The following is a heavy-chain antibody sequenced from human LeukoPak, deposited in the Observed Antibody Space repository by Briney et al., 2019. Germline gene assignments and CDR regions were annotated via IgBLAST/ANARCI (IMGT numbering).Heavy chain of an antibody. V-gene: IGHV3-66*01. CDR2: ISSAGGT. J-gene: IGHJ4*02. CDR1: GFSVSNNY. CDR3: ARVAYTSSGGERYYFDY. Sequence: GGSLRLSCVTSGFSVSNNYMSWVRQAPGKGLEWVSVISSAGGTYYADSVKARFTISRDISKNTLFLLMNSLTVEDTAIYYCARVAYTSSGGERYYFDYWGQGPLVTVSS. D-gene: IGHD3-16*01.